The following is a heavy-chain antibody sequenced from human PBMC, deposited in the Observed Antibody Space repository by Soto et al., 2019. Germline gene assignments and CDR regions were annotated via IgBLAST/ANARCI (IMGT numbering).Heavy chain of an antibody. D-gene: IGHD2-15*01. Sequence: QVQLVESGGGLVKPGGSLRVSCAASGFSFSDYYMTWIRQAPGKGLEWVSYISGSGDNIHYADSVKGRFTISGDNAKNSLYLQMDSLRVEDTAVYYCARGACITCYYDDWFDTWGQGTLVTVSS. CDR1: GFSFSDYY. CDR2: ISGSGDNI. J-gene: IGHJ5*02. CDR3: ARGACITCYYDDWFDT. V-gene: IGHV3-11*01.